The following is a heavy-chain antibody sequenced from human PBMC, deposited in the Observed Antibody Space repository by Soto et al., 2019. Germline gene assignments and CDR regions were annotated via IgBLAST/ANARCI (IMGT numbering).Heavy chain of an antibody. CDR2: IWYDGSNK. CDR3: ARDWRWSYYYYGMDV. J-gene: IGHJ6*02. Sequence: QVQLVESGGGVVQPGRSLRLSCAASGFTFSSYGMHWVRQAPGKGLEWVAVIWYDGSNKYYADSVKGRFTISRDNSKNTLYLQMNSLRAEDTAVYYYARDWRWSYYYYGMDVWGQGTTVTVSS. D-gene: IGHD2-15*01. V-gene: IGHV3-33*01. CDR1: GFTFSSYG.